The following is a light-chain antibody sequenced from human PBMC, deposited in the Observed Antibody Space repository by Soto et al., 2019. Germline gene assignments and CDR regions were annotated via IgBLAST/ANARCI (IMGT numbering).Light chain of an antibody. CDR2: AAS. J-gene: IGKJ5*01. CDR3: QQLDSYPIS. CDR1: QGISSY. V-gene: IGKV1-9*01. Sequence: DIQLTQSPSFLSASVGDRVTITCRASQGISSYLVWYQQKPGKAPKLLIYAASTLQSGVPSRFGGSGSGTEFTLTISSLQPEDFATYNCQQLDSYPISFGQGTRLEIK.